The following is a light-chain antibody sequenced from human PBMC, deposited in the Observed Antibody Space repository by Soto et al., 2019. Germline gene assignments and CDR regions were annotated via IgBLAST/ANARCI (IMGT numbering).Light chain of an antibody. V-gene: IGLV2-23*01. Sequence: QSALTQPASVSGSPGQSITISCTGTSSDVGSYDLVSWYQQHPGKAPKLMIYEGSKRPSGVSIRFSGSKSGNTASLTISGLQAEDEADYYCCSYAGYSTGVFGGGTQLTVL. CDR3: CSYAGYSTGV. CDR1: SSDVGSYDL. J-gene: IGLJ3*02. CDR2: EGS.